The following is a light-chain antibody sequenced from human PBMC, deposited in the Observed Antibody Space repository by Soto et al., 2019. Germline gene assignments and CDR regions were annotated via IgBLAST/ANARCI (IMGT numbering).Light chain of an antibody. V-gene: IGKV1-39*01. J-gene: IGKJ2*01. CDR1: QSISSY. Sequence: DIQMTQSPSSLSASVGDRVTITCRASQSISSYLNWYQHKPGRAPKLLIFAASSLQSGVPSRFSGSGSRTDFSLTISSLQPDDFATYYCQQSYSIPCTFGQGTKLEIK. CDR3: QQSYSIPCT. CDR2: AAS.